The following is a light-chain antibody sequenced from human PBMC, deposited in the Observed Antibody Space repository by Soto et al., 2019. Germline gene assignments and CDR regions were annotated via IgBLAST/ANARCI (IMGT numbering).Light chain of an antibody. CDR3: QQSYNSPQT. V-gene: IGKV1-39*01. CDR1: QGISTY. Sequence: DIQITQSPSSLSSCVVDRVTLTCRSSQGISTYLNWYQQKPGKAPKLLFYAASSLQSGVPSRFSGSGSGTDFTLTISSLQPEDFATYSCQQSYNSPQTFGRGTKVDIK. CDR2: AAS. J-gene: IGKJ1*01.